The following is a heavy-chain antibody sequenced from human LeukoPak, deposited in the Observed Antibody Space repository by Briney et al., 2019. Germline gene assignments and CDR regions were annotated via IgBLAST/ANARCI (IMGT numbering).Heavy chain of an antibody. Sequence: GGSLRLSCAASGFSFSDSYMSWIRHVPGKGLEWVSYISGSGVTLYYADSVKGRFIISRDNAKNSVYLQMHGLGAADTALYFCARGEKMADYWGQGTLVTVS. D-gene: IGHD5-24*01. V-gene: IGHV3-11*01. CDR2: ISGSGVTL. CDR3: ARGEKMADY. CDR1: GFSFSDSY. J-gene: IGHJ4*02.